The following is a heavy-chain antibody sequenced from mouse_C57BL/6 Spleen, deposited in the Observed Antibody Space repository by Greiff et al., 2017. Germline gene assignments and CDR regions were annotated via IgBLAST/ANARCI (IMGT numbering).Heavy chain of an antibody. CDR2: ISSGSSTI. Sequence: DVHLVESGGGLVKPGGSLKLSCAASGFTFSDYGMHWVRQAPEKGLEWVAYISSGSSTIYYADTVKGRFTISRDNAKNTLFLQMTSLRSEDTAMYYCARDDGYYVEYFEVWGTGTTVTVSS. CDR3: ARDDGYYVEYFEV. V-gene: IGHV5-17*01. D-gene: IGHD2-3*01. J-gene: IGHJ1*03. CDR1: GFTFSDYG.